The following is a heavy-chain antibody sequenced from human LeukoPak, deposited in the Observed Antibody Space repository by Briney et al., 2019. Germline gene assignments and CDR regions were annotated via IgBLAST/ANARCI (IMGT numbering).Heavy chain of an antibody. CDR1: GYTFTSYD. Sequence: ASVKVSCKASGYTFTSYDINWVRQATGQGLEWMGWMNPNSGNTGYAQKFQGRVTITGNTSISTAYMELSSVRSEDTAVYYCARGFLEWSLDYWGQGTLVTVSS. CDR3: ARGFLEWSLDY. D-gene: IGHD3-3*01. V-gene: IGHV1-8*03. J-gene: IGHJ4*02. CDR2: MNPNSGNT.